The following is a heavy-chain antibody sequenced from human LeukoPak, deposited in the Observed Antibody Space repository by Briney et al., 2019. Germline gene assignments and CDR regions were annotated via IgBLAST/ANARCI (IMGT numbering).Heavy chain of an antibody. Sequence: QPGGSLRLSCAASGFTFSSYWMNWARQAPGKGLEWVASINHNGNVSYYVDSVKARFTISRDNAKNSLYLQMSNLRAEDTAVYYCAKSRAGWPHYGMDVWGQGTTVTVSS. CDR1: GFTFSSYW. J-gene: IGHJ6*02. D-gene: IGHD2-15*01. CDR3: AKSRAGWPHYGMDV. CDR2: INHNGNVS. V-gene: IGHV3-7*03.